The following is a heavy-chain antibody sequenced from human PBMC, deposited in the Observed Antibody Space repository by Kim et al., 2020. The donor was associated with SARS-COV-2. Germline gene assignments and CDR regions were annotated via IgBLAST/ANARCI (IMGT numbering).Heavy chain of an antibody. V-gene: IGHV1-69*04. Sequence: YAQKSQGRVTITADKSTSTAYMELSSLRSEDTAVYYCARDRPPLFYYMDVWGKGTTVTVSS. CDR3: ARDRPPLFYYMDV. J-gene: IGHJ6*03.